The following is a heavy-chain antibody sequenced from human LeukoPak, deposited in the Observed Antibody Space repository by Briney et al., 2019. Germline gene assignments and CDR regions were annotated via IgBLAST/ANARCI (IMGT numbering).Heavy chain of an antibody. D-gene: IGHD3-22*01. J-gene: IGHJ3*02. CDR2: INPNSGGT. Sequence: ASVKVSCKASGYTFTGYYMHWVRQAPGQGLEWMGWINPNSGGTNYAQKFQGRVTMTRDTSISTAYMELSRLRSDDTAVYHCAGSNHYYDSSGYPYAFDIWGQGTMVTVSS. CDR3: AGSNHYYDSSGYPYAFDI. CDR1: GYTFTGYY. V-gene: IGHV1-2*02.